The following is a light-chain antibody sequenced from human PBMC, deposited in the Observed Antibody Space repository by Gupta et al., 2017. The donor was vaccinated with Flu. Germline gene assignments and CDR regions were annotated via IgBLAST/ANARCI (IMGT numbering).Light chain of an antibody. Sequence: DVVLTQSPLFPPVTLGQHASISCRSSQGLVYSDGDTYLYWFLQRPGQFQRRLLYKVSNRYSGVPDRFSGSGSGTDFTLKISRVDAEDVGVFYCMQGTHWPPTFGQGTKVEI. CDR3: MQGTHWPPT. CDR1: QGLVYSDGDTY. J-gene: IGKJ1*01. CDR2: KVS. V-gene: IGKV2-30*01.